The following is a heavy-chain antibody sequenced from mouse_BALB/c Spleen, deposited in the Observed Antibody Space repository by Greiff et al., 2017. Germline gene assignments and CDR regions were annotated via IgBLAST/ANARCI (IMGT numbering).Heavy chain of an antibody. CDR2: ISSGGSYT. CDR3: ARGGNGYFDY. D-gene: IGHD2-1*01. V-gene: IGHV5-9-4*01. Sequence: DVKLVESGGGLVKPGGSLKLSCAASGFTFSSYAMSWVRQSPEKRLEWVAEISSGGSYTYYPDTVTGRFTISRDNAKNTLYLEMSSLRSEDTAMYYCARGGNGYFDYWGQGTTLTVSS. J-gene: IGHJ2*01. CDR1: GFTFSSYA.